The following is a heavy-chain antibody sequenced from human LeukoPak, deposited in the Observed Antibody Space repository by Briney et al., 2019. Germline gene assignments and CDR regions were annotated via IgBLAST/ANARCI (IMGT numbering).Heavy chain of an antibody. D-gene: IGHD3-16*02. CDR1: GFTFSSYW. V-gene: IGHV3-7*01. CDR3: ARADYDYVWGSYRQYYFDY. Sequence: PGGSLRLSCAASGFTFSSYWMSWVRQAPGKGLEWVANIKQGGSEKYYVDSVKGRFTISRDNAKNSLYLQMNSLRAEDTAVYYCARADYDYVWGSYRQYYFDYWGQGTLATVSS. CDR2: IKQGGSEK. J-gene: IGHJ4*02.